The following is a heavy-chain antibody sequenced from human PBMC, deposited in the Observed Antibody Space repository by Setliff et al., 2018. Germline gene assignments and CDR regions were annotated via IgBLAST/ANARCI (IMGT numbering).Heavy chain of an antibody. Sequence: SETLSLTCTVSGDSIINYYWSWIRQPPGKGLEWIGNIYSSGSTNYNPSLKSRVTISVDTSKNQFSLNLTSVTAADTAAYYCAREGFYCTNGVCYRPLDYWGQGTLVTVSS. CDR2: IYSSGST. V-gene: IGHV4-4*08. CDR1: GDSIINYY. D-gene: IGHD2-8*01. CDR3: AREGFYCTNGVCYRPLDY. J-gene: IGHJ4*02.